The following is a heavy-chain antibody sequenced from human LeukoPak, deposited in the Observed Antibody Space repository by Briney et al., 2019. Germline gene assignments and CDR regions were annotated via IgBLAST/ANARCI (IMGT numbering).Heavy chain of an antibody. CDR3: ARDPGTVADTYFDY. V-gene: IGHV3-21*01. Sequence: PGASLRLSCAASGFTFSSYKMNWVRQAPGKGLEWVSSISGDSRYIYYADSLKGRLTISRDNAKNSLHLQMNSLGAEDTAVYYCARDPGTVADTYFDYWGPGTLVTVSS. D-gene: IGHD6-19*01. CDR1: GFTFSSYK. CDR2: ISGDSRYI. J-gene: IGHJ4*02.